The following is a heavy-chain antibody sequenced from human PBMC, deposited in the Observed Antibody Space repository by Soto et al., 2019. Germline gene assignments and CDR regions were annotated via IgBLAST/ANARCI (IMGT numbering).Heavy chain of an antibody. D-gene: IGHD2-2*01. CDR2: INPGTGDT. Sequence: QVQLVQSGTEVKKPGASVKVSCKTSGYSFTKYGLHWVRQAPGQRLEWMGWINPGTGDTKYSQKFQGRVTITRDTSATTAYMELSSLRSEDSAVFYCARTDCSSTSCYNYYYYGMDVWGQGTTVTVSS. CDR1: GYSFTKYG. CDR3: ARTDCSSTSCYNYYYYGMDV. V-gene: IGHV1-3*01. J-gene: IGHJ6*02.